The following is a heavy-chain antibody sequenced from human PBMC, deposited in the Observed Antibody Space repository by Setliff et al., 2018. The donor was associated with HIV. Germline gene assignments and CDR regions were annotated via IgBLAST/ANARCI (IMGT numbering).Heavy chain of an antibody. CDR2: SDPEDGNK. V-gene: IGHV1-24*01. CDR1: GYTLTELS. J-gene: IGHJ5*02. CDR3: ATGKLSGSGSPIYNWFDP. D-gene: IGHD3-10*01. Sequence: ASVQVSCKVSGYTLTELSMHWVRQAPGKGLEWMGGSDPEDGNKMYAQKLQGRVTMTEDTSTDTAYMELSSLRSEDTAVYYCATGKLSGSGSPIYNWFDPWGQGTLVTVSS.